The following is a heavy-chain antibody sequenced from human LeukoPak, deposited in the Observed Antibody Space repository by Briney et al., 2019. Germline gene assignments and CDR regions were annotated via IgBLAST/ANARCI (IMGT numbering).Heavy chain of an antibody. V-gene: IGHV4-34*01. D-gene: IGHD1-1*01. CDR3: ARGDLLDRQVGY. CDR1: GGSFSGYY. J-gene: IGHJ4*02. CDR2: INHSGST. Sequence: SETLSLTCAVYGGSFSGYYWSWIRQPPGKGLEWIGEINHSGSTNYNPSLKSRVTISVDTSKNQFSLKLSPVTAADTAVYYCARGDLLDRQVGYWGQGTLVTVSS.